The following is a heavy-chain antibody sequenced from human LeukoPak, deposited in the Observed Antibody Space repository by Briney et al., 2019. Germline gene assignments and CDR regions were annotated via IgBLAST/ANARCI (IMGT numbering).Heavy chain of an antibody. V-gene: IGHV4-59*01. CDR3: ARGFSGYDYTHYYYYGMDV. CDR1: GGSLSSYY. CDR2: IYCSGST. Sequence: SETLFLPCPVSGGSLSSYYWSWIPPPPGEGLEGIWYIYCSGSTNYNPSLKSRVTISVDTSKNQFSLKLSSVTAADTAVYYCARGFSGYDYTHYYYYGMDVWGQGTTVTVSS. J-gene: IGHJ6*02. D-gene: IGHD5-12*01.